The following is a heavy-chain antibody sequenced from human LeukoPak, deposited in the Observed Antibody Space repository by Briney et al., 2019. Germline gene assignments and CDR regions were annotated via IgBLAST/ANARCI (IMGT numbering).Heavy chain of an antibody. CDR3: ARGGYTVTPLDY. CDR2: INPNSGGT. J-gene: IGHJ4*02. D-gene: IGHD4-17*01. CDR1: GYTFTGYY. V-gene: IGHV1-2*02. Sequence: ASVKVSCKASGYTFTGYYMHWVRQAPGQGLEWMGWINPNSGGTNYAQKLQGRVTMTTDTSTSTAYMELRSLRSDDTAVYYCARGGYTVTPLDYWGQGTLVTVSS.